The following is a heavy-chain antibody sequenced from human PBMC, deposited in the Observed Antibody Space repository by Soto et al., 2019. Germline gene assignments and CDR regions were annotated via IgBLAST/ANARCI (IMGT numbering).Heavy chain of an antibody. Sequence: VPLVESGGGSVQPGGSLRLSCVASGITFSGYWMHWVRQVPGKGRVWVARVDSAGSGTSYADSVKGRFTISRDNAKNSLSLHMDSLRVEDTAVYYCATVFEHWGQGIPVTVSS. CDR3: ATVFEH. J-gene: IGHJ4*02. V-gene: IGHV3-74*01. CDR1: GITFSGYW. CDR2: VDSAGSGT.